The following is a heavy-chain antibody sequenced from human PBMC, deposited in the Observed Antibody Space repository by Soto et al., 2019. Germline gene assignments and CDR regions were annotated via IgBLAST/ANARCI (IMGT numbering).Heavy chain of an antibody. V-gene: IGHV3-74*03. J-gene: IGHJ4*02. Sequence: GGSLRLSCAASGFSLSPYWMQWVRQVPGRGLEWVARLSSDGFGAAYADSVKGRFFISRDIARNTLSLQMNSLRADDTAVYYCARDLGGPDYWGRGTSVTVSS. CDR2: LSSDGFGA. CDR3: ARDLGGPDY. D-gene: IGHD3-16*01. CDR1: GFSLSPYW.